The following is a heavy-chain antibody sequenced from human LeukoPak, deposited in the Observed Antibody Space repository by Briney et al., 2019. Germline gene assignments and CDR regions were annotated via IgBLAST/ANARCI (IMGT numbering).Heavy chain of an antibody. J-gene: IGHJ4*02. D-gene: IGHD4-17*01. CDR1: GGTFSSYA. V-gene: IGHV1-69*04. Sequence: VASVKVSCKASGGTFSSYAISWVRQAPGQGLEWMGRIIPILGIANYAQKFQGRVTITADKSTSTAYMELSSLRSEDTAVYYCARGLYGDSTMLDYWGQGTLVTVSS. CDR3: ARGLYGDSTMLDY. CDR2: IIPILGIA.